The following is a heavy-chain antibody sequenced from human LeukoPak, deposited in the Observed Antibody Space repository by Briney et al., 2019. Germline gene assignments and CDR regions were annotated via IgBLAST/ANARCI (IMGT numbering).Heavy chain of an antibody. Sequence: ASVKVSCKASGGTFTSYAISWVRRAPGQGLGWMGRIIPIRGIANDAQKCRGRVTITADKSTRTDYMEMSRLRYEDTVVYYCAREGVYGSGSRYYYYGMDVWGQGTTVTVSS. D-gene: IGHD3-10*01. V-gene: IGHV1-69*04. CDR2: IIPIRGIA. CDR3: AREGVYGSGSRYYYYGMDV. CDR1: GGTFTSYA. J-gene: IGHJ6*02.